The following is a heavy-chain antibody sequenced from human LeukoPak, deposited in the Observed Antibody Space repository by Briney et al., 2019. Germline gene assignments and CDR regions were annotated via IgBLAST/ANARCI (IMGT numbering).Heavy chain of an antibody. CDR2: INAGNGNT. D-gene: IGHD5-24*01. CDR3: ARGRGYNWNDAFDI. CDR1: GYTFTSYA. J-gene: IGHJ3*02. V-gene: IGHV1-3*01. Sequence: GASVKVSCKASGYTFTSYAMHWVRQAPGQRLEWMGWINAGNGNTKYSQKFQGRVTITRDTSASTAYMELSSLRSEDTAVYYCARGRGYNWNDAFDIWGQGTMVTASS.